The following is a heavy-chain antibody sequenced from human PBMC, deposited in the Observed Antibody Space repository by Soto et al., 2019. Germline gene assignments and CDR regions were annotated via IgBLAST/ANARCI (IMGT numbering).Heavy chain of an antibody. CDR1: GYTFTSYD. Sequence: ASVKLSCKASGYTFTSYDMHWVRRAPGQGLEWMGIINPSGGSTSYAQKFQGRVTMTRDTSTSTVYMELSSLRSEDTAVYYCARSTGTSDAFDIWGQGTMVTVSS. D-gene: IGHD1-7*01. CDR2: INPSGGST. J-gene: IGHJ3*02. CDR3: ARSTGTSDAFDI. V-gene: IGHV1-46*01.